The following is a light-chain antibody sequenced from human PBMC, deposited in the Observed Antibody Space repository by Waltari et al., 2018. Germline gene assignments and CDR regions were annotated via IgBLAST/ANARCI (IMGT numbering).Light chain of an antibody. CDR1: SSDVGSYNR. J-gene: IGLJ2*01. CDR2: EVS. CDR3: SSYTSSSTYVV. V-gene: IGLV2-18*02. Sequence: QSALTQPPSVSGSPGQSVTISCTGTSSDVGSYNRVSWYQRPPGTAPKLMIYEVSNRPSVVPDRFSGSKSGNTASLTISGLQAEDEADYYCSSYTSSSTYVVFGGGTKLTVL.